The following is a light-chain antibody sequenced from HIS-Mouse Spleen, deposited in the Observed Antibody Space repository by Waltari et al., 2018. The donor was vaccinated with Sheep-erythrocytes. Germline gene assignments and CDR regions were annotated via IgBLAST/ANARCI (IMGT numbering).Light chain of an antibody. Sequence: QSALTQPRSVSGSPGQSVTISCTGTSSDVGGYNYVSWYQQYPGKAPKPMIYDVSKRPSGVPDRFSGSKSGNTASLTISGLQAEDEADYYCCSYAGSYNHVFATETKVTVL. CDR3: CSYAGSYNHV. CDR2: DVS. V-gene: IGLV2-11*01. CDR1: SSDVGGYNY. J-gene: IGLJ1*01.